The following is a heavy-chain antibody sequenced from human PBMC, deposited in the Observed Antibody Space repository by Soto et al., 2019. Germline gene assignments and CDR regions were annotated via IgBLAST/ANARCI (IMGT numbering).Heavy chain of an antibody. V-gene: IGHV3-23*01. J-gene: IGHJ4*02. Sequence: GGSLRLSCAASGFTFSSYAMSWVRQAPGKGLEWVSAISGSGGSTYYADSVKGRFTISRDNSKNTLYLQMNSLRAEDTAVYYCAKELYYYDSSGYRNDYWGQGTLVTVSS. CDR3: AKELYYYDSSGYRNDY. CDR1: GFTFSSYA. CDR2: ISGSGGST. D-gene: IGHD3-22*01.